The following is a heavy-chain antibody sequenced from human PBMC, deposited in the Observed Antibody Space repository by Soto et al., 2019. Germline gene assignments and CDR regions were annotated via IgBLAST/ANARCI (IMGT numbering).Heavy chain of an antibody. J-gene: IGHJ6*02. Sequence: SETLSLTCTVSGGSISSSSYYWGWIRQPPGKGLEWIGSIYYSGSTYYNPSLKSRVTISVDTSKNQFSLKLSSVTAADTAVCYCARLNLRIVGATNYYYGMDVWGQGTTVTVSS. CDR2: IYYSGST. V-gene: IGHV4-39*01. CDR3: ARLNLRIVGATNYYYGMDV. CDR1: GGSISSSSYY. D-gene: IGHD1-26*01.